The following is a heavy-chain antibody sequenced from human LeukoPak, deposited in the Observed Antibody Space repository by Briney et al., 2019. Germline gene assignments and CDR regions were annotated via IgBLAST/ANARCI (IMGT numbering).Heavy chain of an antibody. CDR1: GYTFTSYG. V-gene: IGHV1-18*01. J-gene: IGHJ5*02. CDR3: ARGPRYCSSTSCPGYNWFDP. D-gene: IGHD2-2*01. Sequence: PLASVKVSCKASGYTFTSYGISWVRQAPGQGLEWMGWISAYNGNTNYAQKLQGRVTMTTDTSTSTAYMELSSLRSEDTAVYYCARGPRYCSSTSCPGYNWFDPWGQGTLVTVSS. CDR2: ISAYNGNT.